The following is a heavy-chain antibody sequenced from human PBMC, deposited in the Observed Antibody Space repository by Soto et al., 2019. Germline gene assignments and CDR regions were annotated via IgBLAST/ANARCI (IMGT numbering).Heavy chain of an antibody. CDR1: GFTFSRYG. CDR3: ARDLYSNSLDY. V-gene: IGHV3-33*01. D-gene: IGHD1-26*01. J-gene: IGHJ4*02. CDR2: IWYDGSSE. Sequence: QVQLVESGGGVVQPGMSLRLSCVASGFTFSRYGMHWVRQSPGKGLEWVAVIWYDGSSEYYADSVKGRFTISRDNSKNAVYLQMNSLRAEDTAVYYCARDLYSNSLDYWCQGTLVTVSS.